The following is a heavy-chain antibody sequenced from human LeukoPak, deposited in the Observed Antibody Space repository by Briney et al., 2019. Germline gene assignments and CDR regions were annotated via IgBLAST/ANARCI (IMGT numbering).Heavy chain of an antibody. CDR1: GFTFSSYG. CDR2: ISSSGSTI. J-gene: IGHJ4*02. Sequence: PGGSLRLSCAASGFTFSSYGMHWVRQAPGKGLEWVSYISSSGSTIYYADSVKGRFTISRDNAKNSLYLQMNSLRAEDTAVYYCAYTATASYIDYWGQGTLVTVSS. V-gene: IGHV3-48*04. CDR3: AYTATASYIDY. D-gene: IGHD5-18*01.